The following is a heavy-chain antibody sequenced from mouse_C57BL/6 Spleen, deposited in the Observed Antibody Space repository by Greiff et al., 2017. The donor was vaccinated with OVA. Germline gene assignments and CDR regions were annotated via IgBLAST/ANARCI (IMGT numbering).Heavy chain of an antibody. Sequence: QVQLQQPGAELVKPGASVKLSCKASGYTFTSYWMHWVKQRPGRGLEWIGRIDPNRGGTKYNEKFKSKATLTVDKPSSTAYMQLISLTSEDSAVYYCARVRSGYLYYYAMDYWGQGTSVTVSS. D-gene: IGHD3-2*02. V-gene: IGHV1-72*01. CDR3: ARVRSGYLYYYAMDY. CDR2: IDPNRGGT. J-gene: IGHJ4*01. CDR1: GYTFTSYW.